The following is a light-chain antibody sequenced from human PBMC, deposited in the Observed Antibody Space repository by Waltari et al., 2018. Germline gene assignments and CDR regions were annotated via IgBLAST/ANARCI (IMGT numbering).Light chain of an antibody. CDR3: QQSSSSLLT. V-gene: IGKV1-39*01. CDR1: QSISNY. Sequence: EIKMTQSPSSLAASGGDRVTITCRASQSISNYLNWYQQKPGKAPKLLIYGASNLQSGVPSRFSGSGSGADFTLTISSLQPEDFATYFCQQSSSSLLTFGGGTKVEIK. J-gene: IGKJ4*01. CDR2: GAS.